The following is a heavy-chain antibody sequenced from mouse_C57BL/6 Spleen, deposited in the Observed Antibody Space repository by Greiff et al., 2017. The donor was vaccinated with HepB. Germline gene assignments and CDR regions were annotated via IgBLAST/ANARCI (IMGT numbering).Heavy chain of an antibody. CDR1: GYTFTSYW. J-gene: IGHJ3*01. V-gene: IGHV1-52*01. CDR2: IDPSDSET. D-gene: IGHD2-3*01. CDR3: ARSDDGYPAWFAY. Sequence: QVQLKQPGAELVRPGSSVKLSCKASGYTFTSYWMHWVKQRPIQGLEWIGNIDPSDSETHYNQKFKDKATLTVDKSSSTAYMQLSSLTSEDSAVYYCARSDDGYPAWFAYWGQGTLVTVSA.